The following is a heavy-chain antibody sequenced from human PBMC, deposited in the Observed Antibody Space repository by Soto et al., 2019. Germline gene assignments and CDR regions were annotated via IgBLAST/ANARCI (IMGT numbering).Heavy chain of an antibody. CDR1: GGTFSSYT. D-gene: IGHD6-19*01. CDR3: ATVWGSSGWYDY. CDR2: IDPEDGIT. J-gene: IGHJ4*02. Sequence: SVKVSCKASGGTFSSYTISWVRQAPGQGLEWMGGIDPEDGITIYAQKFQGRVTMTEDTSTDTAYMELSSLRSEDTAVYYCATVWGSSGWYDYWGQGTLVTVSS. V-gene: IGHV1-69*10.